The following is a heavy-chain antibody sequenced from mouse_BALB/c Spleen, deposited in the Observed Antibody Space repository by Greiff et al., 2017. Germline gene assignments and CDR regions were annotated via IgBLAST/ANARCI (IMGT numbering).Heavy chain of an antibody. J-gene: IGHJ2*01. CDR3: ARSVYGSSYDY. CDR2: INPSTGYT. CDR1: GFNIKDTY. V-gene: IGHV1S26*01. Sequence: QVQLQQSGAELVKPGASVKLSCTASGFNIKDTYMHWVKQRPGQGLEWIGYINPSTGYTEYNQKFKDKATLTADKSSSTAYMQLSSLTSEDSAVYYCARSVYGSSYDYWGQGTTLTVSS. D-gene: IGHD1-1*01.